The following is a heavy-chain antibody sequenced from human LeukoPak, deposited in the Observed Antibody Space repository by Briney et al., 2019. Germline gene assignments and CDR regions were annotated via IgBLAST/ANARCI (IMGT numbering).Heavy chain of an antibody. CDR2: IIPIFGTA. Sequence: ASVKVSCKASGGTFSSYAISWVRQAPGQGLEWMGGIIPIFGTANYAQKFQGRVTNTADESTSTAYMELSSLRSEDTAVYYCARGPPNWGYDYWGPGTLVTVSS. CDR1: GGTFSSYA. V-gene: IGHV1-69*13. D-gene: IGHD7-27*01. CDR3: ARGPPNWGYDY. J-gene: IGHJ4*02.